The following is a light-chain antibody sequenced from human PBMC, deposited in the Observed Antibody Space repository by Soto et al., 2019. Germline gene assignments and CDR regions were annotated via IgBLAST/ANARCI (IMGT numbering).Light chain of an antibody. CDR1: SSDVNDYNY. CDR2: EVT. CDR3: CSYAGSYTYV. V-gene: IGLV2-14*01. J-gene: IGLJ1*01. Sequence: QSVLTQPASVSGSPGQSITISCTGTSSDVNDYNYVSWYQQYPGKAPKLVIYEVTHRPSGVSSRFSGSKSGITASLTISGLQAEDEADYYCCSYAGSYTYVFGTGTKV.